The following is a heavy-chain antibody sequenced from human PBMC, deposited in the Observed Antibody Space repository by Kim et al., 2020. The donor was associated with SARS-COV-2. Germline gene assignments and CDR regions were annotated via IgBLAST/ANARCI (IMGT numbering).Heavy chain of an antibody. J-gene: IGHJ5*02. CDR1: VGSFSGYY. V-gene: IGHV4-34*01. CDR3: ARGPGYSSSWYGARNWFDP. CDR2: INHSGST. Sequence: SETLSLTCAVYVGSFSGYYWSWIRQPPGKGLEWIGEINHSGSTNYNPSLKSRVTISVDTSKNQFSLKLSSVTAADTAVYYCARGPGYSSSWYGARNWFDPWGQGNLVTVSS. D-gene: IGHD6-13*01.